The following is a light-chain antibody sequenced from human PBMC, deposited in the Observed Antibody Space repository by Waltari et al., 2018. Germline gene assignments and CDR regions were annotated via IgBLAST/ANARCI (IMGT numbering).Light chain of an antibody. Sequence: QSVLTQPPSVSAAPGQKFTIPCSGCSSNIWNYFVSWYQQLPGTAPKLLIYDDNKRPSGIPDRFSGSKSGTSATLGITGLQTGDEADYYCGTWDTSLSAGVFGGGTKLTVL. V-gene: IGLV1-51*01. CDR1: SSNIWNYF. CDR2: DDN. J-gene: IGLJ3*02. CDR3: GTWDTSLSAGV.